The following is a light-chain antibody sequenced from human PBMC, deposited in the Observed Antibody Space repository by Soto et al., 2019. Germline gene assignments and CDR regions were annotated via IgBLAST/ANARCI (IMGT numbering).Light chain of an antibody. V-gene: IGLV2-14*01. CDR1: SSDVGGYNY. Sequence: QSALTQPASVSGSPGQSITISCTGTSSDVGGYNYVSWYQQHPGKAPKLMIYEVSNRPSGVSNRFSGSKSGNTASLTISGLQAEDEADYYCSSYTSSSTRVFGGGTKATV. CDR2: EVS. CDR3: SSYTSSSTRV. J-gene: IGLJ3*02.